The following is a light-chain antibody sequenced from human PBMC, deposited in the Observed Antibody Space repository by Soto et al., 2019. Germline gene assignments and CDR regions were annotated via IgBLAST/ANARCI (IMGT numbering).Light chain of an antibody. CDR3: QQYNSYV. CDR1: QNINNY. CDR2: KAS. J-gene: IGKJ3*01. V-gene: IGKV1-5*03. Sequence: DIQMTQSPSSLSASVGDRVTITCQASQNINNYLNWYQQKPGRAPKLLIYKASSLESGVPTRFSGSGSGTDFTLTISSLQPEDFATYYCQQYNSYVFGPGTKVDIK.